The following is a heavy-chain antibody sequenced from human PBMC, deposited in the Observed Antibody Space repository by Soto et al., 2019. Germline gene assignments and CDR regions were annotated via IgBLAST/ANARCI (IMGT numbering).Heavy chain of an antibody. V-gene: IGHV3-48*01. Sequence: GGSLRLSCVASGFTFSSYSLNWVRQAPGKGLEWVSYISSSGTTIYYADSVKGRFTISRDNAKNSLYLQMNSLRAEDTAVYYCAKNPGYYYDSTGYHFDYWGQGT. CDR2: ISSSGTTI. D-gene: IGHD3-22*01. J-gene: IGHJ4*02. CDR1: GFTFSSYS. CDR3: AKNPGYYYDSTGYHFDY.